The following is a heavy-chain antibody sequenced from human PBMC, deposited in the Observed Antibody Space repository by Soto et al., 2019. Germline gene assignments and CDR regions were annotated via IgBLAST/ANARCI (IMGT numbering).Heavy chain of an antibody. J-gene: IGHJ4*01. V-gene: IGHV3-23*01. CDR2: IGTDGNT. CDR1: GFTFNSYA. CDR3: VRKYPRARPFDY. D-gene: IGHD2-2*01. Sequence: PGGSLRLSCAASGFTFNSYAMNWVRQAPGKGLAWVSAIGTDGNTYYANSVKGRFTISRDNSRTTLYLQMNSLRVEDTALYYCVRKYPRARPFDYWGQGTLATVSS.